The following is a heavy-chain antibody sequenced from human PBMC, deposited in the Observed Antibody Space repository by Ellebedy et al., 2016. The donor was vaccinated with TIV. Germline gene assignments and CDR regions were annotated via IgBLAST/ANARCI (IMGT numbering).Heavy chain of an antibody. Sequence: GESLKISCAASGFTVSSNYMSWVRQAPGKGLEWVSVFYSGGSTYYADSVKGRFTISRDNSKNTLYLQMNSLRAEDTDVYYCAKSTSGWWVFDYWGQGTLVTVSS. V-gene: IGHV3-66*01. J-gene: IGHJ4*02. D-gene: IGHD6-19*01. CDR1: GFTVSSNY. CDR2: FYSGGST. CDR3: AKSTSGWWVFDY.